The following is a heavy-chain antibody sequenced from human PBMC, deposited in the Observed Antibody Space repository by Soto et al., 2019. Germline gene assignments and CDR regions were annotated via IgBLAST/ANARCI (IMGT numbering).Heavy chain of an antibody. CDR1: GFTVSSNY. CDR2: IYSGGST. D-gene: IGHD4-17*01. V-gene: IGHV3-53*01. Sequence: EVQLVESGGGLIQPGGSLRLSCAASGFTVSSNYMSWVRQAPGKGLEWVSVIYSGGSTYYADSVKGRFTISRDNSKNTVSLQMNSLRAEDTAVYYCASLTYSVTKRGVWGQGTLVTVTS. CDR3: ASLTYSVTKRGV. J-gene: IGHJ4*02.